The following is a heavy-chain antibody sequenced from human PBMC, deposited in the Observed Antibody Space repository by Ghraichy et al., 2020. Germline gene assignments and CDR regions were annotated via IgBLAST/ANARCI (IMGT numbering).Heavy chain of an antibody. CDR3: ARLQSSSWSPFDS. CDR2: VYGTGST. Sequence: SETLSLTCTVSGGSISSYYWTWIRQPAGAALEWIGRVYGTGSTNYNPSLKSRVTLSVDMSKNQFSLKLKSVTAEDTAIYYCARLQSSSWSPFDSWGQGTLVTVSS. CDR1: GGSISSYY. V-gene: IGHV4-4*07. D-gene: IGHD6-13*01. J-gene: IGHJ4*02.